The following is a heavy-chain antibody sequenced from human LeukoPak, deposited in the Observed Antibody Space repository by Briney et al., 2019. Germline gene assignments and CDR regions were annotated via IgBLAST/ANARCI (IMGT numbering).Heavy chain of an antibody. CDR1: GRSVTNYH. J-gene: IGHJ3*02. CDR2: FYTGGST. D-gene: IGHD1-26*01. V-gene: IGHV4-4*07. Sequence: SETLSLTCTVSGRSVTNYHWSWIRQPAGKGLEWIARFYTGGSTTYNPSLNGRATMSVDTSMNHFSLKLTSVTAADTAIYYCATVEVGTVDVFDIWGQGTMVTVSS. CDR3: ATVEVGTVDVFDI.